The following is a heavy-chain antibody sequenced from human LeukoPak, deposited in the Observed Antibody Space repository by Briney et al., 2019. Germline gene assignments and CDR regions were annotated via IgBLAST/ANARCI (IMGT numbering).Heavy chain of an antibody. J-gene: IGHJ6*02. Sequence: PGRSLRLSCAASGFTFSSYGMHWVRQAPGKGLEWVAVIWYDGSNKYYADSVKGRFTISRDNSKNTLYLQMNSLRAEDTAVYYCARDAGPYDVWGQGTTVTVSS. V-gene: IGHV3-33*01. CDR1: GFTFSSYG. CDR2: IWYDGSNK. CDR3: ARDAGPYDV. D-gene: IGHD3-10*01.